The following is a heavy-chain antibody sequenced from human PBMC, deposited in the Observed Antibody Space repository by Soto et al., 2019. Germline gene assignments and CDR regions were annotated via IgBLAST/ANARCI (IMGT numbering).Heavy chain of an antibody. J-gene: IGHJ4*02. CDR2: ISYGGGTT. D-gene: IGHD3-22*01. V-gene: IGHV3-23*01. CDR1: EFTFSNYA. CDR3: AKNPGYYYDSTGYHFDY. Sequence: PGGSLRLSCAASEFTFSNYAMSWVRQAPGKGLEWVSAISYGGGTTYYAASVKGRFTISRDNSKNTLYLQMNSLRAEDTAVYYCAKNPGYYYDSTGYHFDYWGQGT.